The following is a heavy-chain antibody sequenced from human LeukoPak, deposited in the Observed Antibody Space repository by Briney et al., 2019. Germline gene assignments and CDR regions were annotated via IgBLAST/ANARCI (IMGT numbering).Heavy chain of an antibody. J-gene: IGHJ4*02. Sequence: SQTLSLTCAMSRDSVSSNSAAWNWIRQSPSRGLEWLGRTYYRSKWYNDYAVSVKGRIAINPDTSKNQFSHNLNSVSPEDTAVYYCARAKGRSPLFDYWGQETLVTVSS. CDR2: TYYRSKWYN. CDR1: RDSVSSNSAA. D-gene: IGHD6-13*01. V-gene: IGHV6-1*01. CDR3: ARAKGRSPLFDY.